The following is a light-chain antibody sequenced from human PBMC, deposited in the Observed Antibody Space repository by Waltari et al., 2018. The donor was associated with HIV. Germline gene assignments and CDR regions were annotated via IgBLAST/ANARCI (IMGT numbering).Light chain of an antibody. CDR1: SSNIARNT. CDR3: AAWDDRLNEWL. J-gene: IGLJ3*02. CDR2: AND. Sequence: QSVLAQPPSASGTPGQRVTISCSGSSSNIARNTVNWYQQLPGTAPKLLIYANDQRPSGVPDRVSGSKSDTSASLAISGLQSEDEADFYWAAWDDRLNEWLFGGGTKLTVL. V-gene: IGLV1-44*01.